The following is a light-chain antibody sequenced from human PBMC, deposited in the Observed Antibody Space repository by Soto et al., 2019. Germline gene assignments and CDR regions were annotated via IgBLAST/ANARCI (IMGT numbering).Light chain of an antibody. J-gene: IGLJ3*02. CDR2: SNN. V-gene: IGLV1-44*01. CDR1: SSNIGSNT. Sequence: QSVLTQPPSASGTPGQRVNISCSGSSSNIGSNTVNWYQQLPGTAPKLLIYSNNQRPSGVPDRFSGSKSGTSASLAISGLQSEDEAYYYCAAWDDSLNGWVFGGGTKLAV. CDR3: AAWDDSLNGWV.